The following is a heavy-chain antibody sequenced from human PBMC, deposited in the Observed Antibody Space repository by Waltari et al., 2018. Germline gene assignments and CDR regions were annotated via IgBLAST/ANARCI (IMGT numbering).Heavy chain of an antibody. J-gene: IGHJ4*02. Sequence: VQLQASGPGLVKPSETLSLPRAVPGDFLGDDHCAWLRQAPGKGLEWIGYLRNTGRLKLTPSIESRVSIPAVTSKKQFSLRLTSVTAADTAVYYCARLPTKYFDSVGWGFFDFWGPGILVTVSS. D-gene: IGHD3-22*01. CDR1: GDFLGDDH. V-gene: IGHV4-59*08. CDR2: LRNTGRL. CDR3: ARLPTKYFDSVGWGFFDF.